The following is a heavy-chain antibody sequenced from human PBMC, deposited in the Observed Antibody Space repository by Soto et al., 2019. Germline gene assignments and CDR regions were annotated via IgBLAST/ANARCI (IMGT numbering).Heavy chain of an antibody. CDR2: VNPTGGST. Sequence: ASVKVSCKASGYTFTSYYIHWVRQAPGQGLEWMAIVNPTGGSTNYAQKFQGRITVTFDTSTSTVFMELNSLRYEDTAVYYCARHLAAGDSCGQGTLVTVSS. CDR1: GYTFTSYY. CDR3: ARHLAAGDS. J-gene: IGHJ4*02. V-gene: IGHV1-46*03. D-gene: IGHD6-25*01.